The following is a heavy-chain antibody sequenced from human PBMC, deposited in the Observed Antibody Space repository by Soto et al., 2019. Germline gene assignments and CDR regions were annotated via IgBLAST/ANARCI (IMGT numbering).Heavy chain of an antibody. J-gene: IGHJ3*01. CDR3: ASRLSGYLF. D-gene: IGHD5-12*01. V-gene: IGHV1-18*01. CDR1: GYTFSSYD. CDR2: ISAYNGNT. Sequence: QVPLVQSGAEVKKPGASVKVSCKASGYTFSSYDITWVRQAPGQGLEWMGWISAYNGNTDYGQKLQGRVTMTTDTSTSTAYMELRSLRSDDTAVYYCASRLSGYLFWGQGTMVTVSS.